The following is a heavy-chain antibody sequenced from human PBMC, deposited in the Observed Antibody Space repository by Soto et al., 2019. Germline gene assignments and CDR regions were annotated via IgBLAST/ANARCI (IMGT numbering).Heavy chain of an antibody. D-gene: IGHD6-19*01. V-gene: IGHV1-46*01. Sequence: ASVKVSCKASGYTFTSYYMHWVRQAPGQGLEWMGIINPSGGSTSYAQKFQGRVTMTRDTSTSTVYMELSSLRSEDTAVYYCARGRVNSGWYYYYHGMDVWGQGTRGTVS. CDR2: INPSGGST. J-gene: IGHJ6*02. CDR1: GYTFTSYY. CDR3: ARGRVNSGWYYYYHGMDV.